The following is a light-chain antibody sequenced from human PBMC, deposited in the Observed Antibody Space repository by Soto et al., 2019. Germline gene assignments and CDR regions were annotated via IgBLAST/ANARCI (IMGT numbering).Light chain of an antibody. J-gene: IGKJ4*01. V-gene: IGKV3-11*01. Sequence: EIVLTQSPATLSLSPGERATLSCRASENINTYLAWYQQKPGQVPRLLMYDASNRATGIPARFSGSGSRTDFTLTISSLEPEDFAVYYCQQRRTWPITFRGGTKVEIK. CDR2: DAS. CDR3: QQRRTWPIT. CDR1: ENINTY.